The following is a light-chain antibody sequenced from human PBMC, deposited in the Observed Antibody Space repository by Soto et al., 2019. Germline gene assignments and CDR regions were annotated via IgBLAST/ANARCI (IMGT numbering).Light chain of an antibody. CDR1: QTIGSTF. CDR3: QQYGSSPFT. Sequence: EIVLTQSPGTLSLSLGERPTPSCRTSQTIGSTFLAWYQQKPGQAPRLLIYGASTRATGIPDRFSGSESGTDFTLTISRLEPEDFVVYYCQQYGSSPFTFGQGTRLEIK. CDR2: GAS. J-gene: IGKJ5*01. V-gene: IGKV3-20*01.